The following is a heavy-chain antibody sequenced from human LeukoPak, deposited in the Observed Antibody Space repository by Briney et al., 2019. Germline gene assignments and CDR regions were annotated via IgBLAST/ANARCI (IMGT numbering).Heavy chain of an antibody. V-gene: IGHV4-39*07. CDR3: ARGGNSSFDY. CDR2: INHSGST. D-gene: IGHD4-23*01. J-gene: IGHJ4*02. Sequence: SETLSLTCTVSGGSISSSYYYWSWIRQPPGKGLEWIGEINHSGSTNYNPSLKSRVTISVDTSKNQFSLKLSSVTAADTAMYYCARGGNSSFDYWGQGTLVTVSS. CDR1: GGSISSSYYY.